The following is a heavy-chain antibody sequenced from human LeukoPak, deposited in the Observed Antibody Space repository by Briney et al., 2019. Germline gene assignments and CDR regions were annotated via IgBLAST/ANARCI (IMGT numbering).Heavy chain of an antibody. V-gene: IGHV1-69*13. CDR2: IIPIFGTA. Sequence: SVKVSCKASGGTFSSYAISWVRQAPGQGLEWMGGIIPIFGTANYAQKFQGRVTITADESTSTAYMELSSLRSEDTAVYYCARDIVVVPAAPHKGIDALDIWGQGTMVTVSS. CDR3: ARDIVVVPAAPHKGIDALDI. D-gene: IGHD2-2*01. CDR1: GGTFSSYA. J-gene: IGHJ3*02.